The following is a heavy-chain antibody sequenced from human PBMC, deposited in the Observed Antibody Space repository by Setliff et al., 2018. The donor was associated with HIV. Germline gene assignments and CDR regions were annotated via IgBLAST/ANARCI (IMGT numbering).Heavy chain of an antibody. CDR1: GASTSDTIYY. CDR3: ARPSFGIGGGANFDS. Sequence: SETLSLTCSVTGASTSDTIYYWGWIRHSPGKGLEWIASAHYSGAIFYNPSLKSRVTMSVDTSGSRFSLKLTSVTAADTAVYYCARPSFGIGGGANFDSWGRGTLVTVSS. J-gene: IGHJ4*02. V-gene: IGHV4-39*02. CDR2: AHYSGAI. D-gene: IGHD3-3*01.